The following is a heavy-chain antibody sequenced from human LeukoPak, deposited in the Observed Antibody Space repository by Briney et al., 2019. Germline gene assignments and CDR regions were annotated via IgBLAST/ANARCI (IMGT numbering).Heavy chain of an antibody. CDR2: LSGSGDTT. V-gene: IGHV3-23*01. J-gene: IGHJ3*02. D-gene: IGHD2-2*01. CDR3: AKSPHLPAATIFDI. CDR1: GFNFSRYV. Sequence: GGSLRLSCAASGFNFSRYVMNWVRQAPGKGLEWVSALSGSGDTTYYADSVKGRFTISRDNSKNTLYLQMHSLRAEDTAVYYCAKSPHLPAATIFDIWGQGTMVTVSS.